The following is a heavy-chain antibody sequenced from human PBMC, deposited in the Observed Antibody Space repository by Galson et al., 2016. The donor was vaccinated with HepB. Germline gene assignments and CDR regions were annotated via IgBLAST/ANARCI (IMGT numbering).Heavy chain of an antibody. J-gene: IGHJ4*02. D-gene: IGHD1-26*01. CDR2: VVHSGST. CDR1: GGSVSSHNW. V-gene: IGHV4-4*02. Sequence: SETLSLTCAVSGGSVSSHNWWSWVRQPPGKGLEWIGEVVHSGSTNYNPSLKSRVTISVDTSKNQFALKMSSVTAADSAVYYCARTEFGEVGTTTSMVGYWGQGTLVTVSS. CDR3: ARTEFGEVGTTTSMVGY.